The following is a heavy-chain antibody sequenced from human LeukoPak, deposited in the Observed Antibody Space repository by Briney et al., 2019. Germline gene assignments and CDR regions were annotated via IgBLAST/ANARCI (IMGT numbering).Heavy chain of an antibody. Sequence: ASVKVSCKAFGYTFTSHGISWMRQAPGQGLEWMGWISTKRGNTNYAQKLQGRVTLTTETSTSTAYMKLRSLRSDDTAVYYCARDVMYAFDYWGLGTLVTVSS. CDR3: ARDVMYAFDY. D-gene: IGHD2-8*02. CDR1: GYTFTSHG. CDR2: ISTKRGNT. J-gene: IGHJ4*02. V-gene: IGHV1-18*01.